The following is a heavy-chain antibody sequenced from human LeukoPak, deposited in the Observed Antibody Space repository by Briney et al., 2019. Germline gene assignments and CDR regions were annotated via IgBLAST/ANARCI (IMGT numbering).Heavy chain of an antibody. CDR2: ISSSSSTI. CDR1: GFTFSSYS. Sequence: GGSLRLSCAASGFTFSSYSMNWVRQAPGKGLEWVSYISSSSSTIYYADSVKGRFTISRDNAKNSLYLQMNSLRAEDTAVYYCAREGIAVAGTGISKAFDYWGQGTLVTVSS. V-gene: IGHV3-48*04. CDR3: AREGIAVAGTGISKAFDY. J-gene: IGHJ4*02. D-gene: IGHD6-19*01.